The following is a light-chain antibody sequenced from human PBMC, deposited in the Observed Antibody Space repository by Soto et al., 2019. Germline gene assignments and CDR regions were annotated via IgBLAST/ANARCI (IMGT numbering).Light chain of an antibody. CDR1: SGDVGGYYY. V-gene: IGLV1-47*02. CDR3: ASWDGSLSGHV. Sequence: QSALTQPASVSGSPGQSITISCTGTSGDVGGYYYVSWYQQLPGKAPKLLIYTNNQRPSGVPDRFSGSKSGTSASLAISGLRSEDEADYYCASWDGSLSGHVFGTGTKVTVL. CDR2: TNN. J-gene: IGLJ1*01.